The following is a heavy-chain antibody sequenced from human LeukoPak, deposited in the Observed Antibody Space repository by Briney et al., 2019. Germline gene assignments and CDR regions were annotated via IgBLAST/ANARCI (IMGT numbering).Heavy chain of an antibody. CDR3: VTDRARLFWYFDL. D-gene: IGHD2-21*02. J-gene: IGHJ2*01. CDR1: GSPLSDLS. V-gene: IGHV1-24*01. Sequence: ASVKVSCKVSGSPLSDLSIHWVRQAPGKGLEYVGGSDPEDGETFHAQNFQGRVTMTEDTSIDTAYMELSSLRSEDTAVYYCVTDRARLFWYFDLRGRGTLVTVSS. CDR2: SDPEDGET.